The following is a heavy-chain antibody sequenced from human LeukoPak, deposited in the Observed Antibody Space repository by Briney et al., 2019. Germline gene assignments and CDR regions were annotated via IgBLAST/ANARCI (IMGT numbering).Heavy chain of an antibody. CDR2: IESKTDGWTT. CDR3: TTYGSGRKFDY. Sequence: PGGSLRLSCAASGFTFSSYSMNWVRQAPGKGLEWVGRIESKTDGWTTDYAAPVKGRFTISRDDSTTTLYLQMNSLKSEDTAVYYCTTYGSGRKFDYWGQGILVTVSS. J-gene: IGHJ4*02. V-gene: IGHV3-15*04. D-gene: IGHD3-10*01. CDR1: GFTFSSYS.